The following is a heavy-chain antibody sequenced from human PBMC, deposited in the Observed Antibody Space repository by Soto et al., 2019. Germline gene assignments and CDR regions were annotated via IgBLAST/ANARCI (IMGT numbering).Heavy chain of an antibody. D-gene: IGHD5-18*01. Sequence: QMQLVESGGGVVQPGTSLKLSCAASEFPFSTYGFHWVRQAPGKGLEWVATISYDSSSKSYPDSVKARFSISRDNSENNPLLQMNSRKTDDTADYYCAREKTGNSATGFDQWGQGSVVTV. V-gene: IGHV3-30*03. J-gene: IGHJ4*02. CDR1: EFPFSTYG. CDR2: ISYDSSSK. CDR3: AREKTGNSATGFDQ.